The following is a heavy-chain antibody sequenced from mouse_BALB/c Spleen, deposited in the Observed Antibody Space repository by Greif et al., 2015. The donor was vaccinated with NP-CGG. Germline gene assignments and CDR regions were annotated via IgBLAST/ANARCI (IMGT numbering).Heavy chain of an antibody. V-gene: IGHV1-26*01. J-gene: IGHJ3*01. CDR3: ARSNFATPTTWFAY. D-gene: IGHD1-2*01. CDR2: INPNNGDT. Sequence: VQLKESGPELVKPGVSVKMSCKASGYTFTDYYMKWGKQSHGKSLEWIGDINPNNGDTFYNQKFKGKATLTVDKSSSTAYMQLNSLASEDSAVYYSARSNFATPTTWFAYCGQGTLVTVSA. CDR1: GYTFTDYY.